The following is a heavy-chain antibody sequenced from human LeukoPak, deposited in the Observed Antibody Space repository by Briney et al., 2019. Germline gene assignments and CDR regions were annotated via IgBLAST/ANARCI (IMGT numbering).Heavy chain of an antibody. CDR1: GFTLSDYY. CDR3: ARDPYNGAYGDFYFYYMDA. V-gene: IGHV3-11*04. D-gene: IGHD2-8*01. J-gene: IGHJ6*03. CDR2: SSSSGSTI. Sequence: GGSLRLSCAASGFTLSDYYMSWIRQAPGKGLEWVSYSSSSGSTIYYADSVKGRFAISRDNAEKSLYLQMDNLRAEDTAVYYCARDPYNGAYGDFYFYYMDAWGKGTTVTVSS.